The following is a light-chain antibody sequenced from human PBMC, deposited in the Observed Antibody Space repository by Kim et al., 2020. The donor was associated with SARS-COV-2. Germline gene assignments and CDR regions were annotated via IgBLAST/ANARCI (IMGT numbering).Light chain of an antibody. V-gene: IGLV2-14*03. Sequence: SPGQSITIFCTGTSSDVGGYNYVSWYQQHPGKAPKLMIYDVSNRPSGVSNRFSGSKSGNTASLTISGLQAEDEADYYCSSYTSSRVFGGGTQLTVL. CDR2: DVS. CDR1: SSDVGGYNY. J-gene: IGLJ2*01. CDR3: SSYTSSRV.